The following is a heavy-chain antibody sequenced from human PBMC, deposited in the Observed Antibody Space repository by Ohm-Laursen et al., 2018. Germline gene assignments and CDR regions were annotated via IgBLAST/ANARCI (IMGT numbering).Heavy chain of an antibody. Sequence: GASVKVSCKASGYTFTGYYMHWVRQAPGQGLEWMGWINPNSGGTNYAQKFQGRVTMTRDTSISTAYMELSRLRSDDTAVYFCARDPEGYYETNGYYYDHFDYWGQGTLVTVSS. V-gene: IGHV1-2*02. CDR1: GYTFTGYY. D-gene: IGHD3-22*01. CDR2: INPNSGGT. CDR3: ARDPEGYYETNGYYYDHFDY. J-gene: IGHJ4*02.